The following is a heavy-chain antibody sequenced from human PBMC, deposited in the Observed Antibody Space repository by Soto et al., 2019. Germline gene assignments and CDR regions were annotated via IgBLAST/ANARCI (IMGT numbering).Heavy chain of an antibody. V-gene: IGHV3-30-3*01. CDR2: ISYDGSNK. CDR1: GFTFSSYA. J-gene: IGHJ4*02. D-gene: IGHD3-10*01. CDR3: ASLRITMVRGVIPGEPDFDY. Sequence: QVQLVESGGGVVQPGRSLRLSCAASGFTFSSYAMHWVRQAPGKGLEWVAVISYDGSNKYYADSVKGRFTISRDNSKNTLYLQMNSLRAEDTAVYYCASLRITMVRGVIPGEPDFDYWGQGTLVTVSS.